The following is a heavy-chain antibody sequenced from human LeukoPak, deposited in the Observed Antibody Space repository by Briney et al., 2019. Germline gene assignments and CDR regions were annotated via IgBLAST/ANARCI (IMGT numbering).Heavy chain of an antibody. V-gene: IGHV3-23*01. Sequence: ETLSLTCAVYGGSFSGYYRSWIRQPPGKGLEWVSGISHSGIGTYYADSVKGRFTISRDNSKNTLYLQMNSPRAEDTAVYYCGKAYSSGWYYFDSWGQGTLVTVSS. J-gene: IGHJ4*02. D-gene: IGHD6-19*01. CDR2: ISHSGIGT. CDR1: GGSFSGYY. CDR3: GKAYSSGWYYFDS.